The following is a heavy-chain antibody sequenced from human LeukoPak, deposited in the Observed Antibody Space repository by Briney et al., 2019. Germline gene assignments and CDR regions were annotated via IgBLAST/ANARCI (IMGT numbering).Heavy chain of an antibody. CDR1: GGSFSGYY. J-gene: IGHJ3*02. CDR2: IYYSGST. D-gene: IGHD3-22*01. V-gene: IGHV4-59*08. Sequence: SETLSLTCAVYGGSFSGYYWSWIRQPPGKGLEWIGYIYYSGSTNYNPSLKSRVTISVDTSKNQFSLKLSSVTAADTAVYYCARAQYYYDSSGYYPDAFDIWGQGTMVTVSS. CDR3: ARAQYYYDSSGYYPDAFDI.